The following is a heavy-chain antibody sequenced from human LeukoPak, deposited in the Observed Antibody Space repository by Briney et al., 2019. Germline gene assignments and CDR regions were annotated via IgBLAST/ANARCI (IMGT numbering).Heavy chain of an antibody. CDR3: ARSRSYYYGSGL. CDR2: IYSGGST. J-gene: IGHJ4*02. Sequence: PGGSLRLSCAASGFTFSSYSMNWVRQAPGKGLEWVSVIYSGGSTYYADSVKGRFTISRDNSKNTLYLQMNSLRAEDTAVYYCARSRSYYYGSGLWGQGTLVTVSS. D-gene: IGHD3-10*01. CDR1: GFTFSSYS. V-gene: IGHV3-53*01.